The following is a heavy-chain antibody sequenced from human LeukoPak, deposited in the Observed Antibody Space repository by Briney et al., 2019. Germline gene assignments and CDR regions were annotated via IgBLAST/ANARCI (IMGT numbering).Heavy chain of an antibody. CDR2: IYDSGNT. Sequence: SETLSLTCTVSGGSISSSYWSWIRQPPGKELEWIGYIYDSGNTNYNPSLKSRVTISVDTSKNQFSLKLSSVTAADTAVYYCARGGLWCFDYWGQGTLVTVSS. J-gene: IGHJ4*02. V-gene: IGHV4-59*01. D-gene: IGHD2-21*01. CDR1: GGSISSSY. CDR3: ARGGLWCFDY.